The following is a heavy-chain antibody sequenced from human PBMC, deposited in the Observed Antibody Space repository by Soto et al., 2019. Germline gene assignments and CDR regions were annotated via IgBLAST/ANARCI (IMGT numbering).Heavy chain of an antibody. Sequence: PGGSLRLSCAASGFTFSSYAMSWVRQAPGKGLEWVSAISGSGGSTYYADSVKGRFTISRDNSKNTLYLQMNSLRAEDTAVHYCAKDYSSSSYSPLFDYWGQGTLVTVSS. CDR3: AKDYSSSSYSPLFDY. CDR1: GFTFSSYA. J-gene: IGHJ4*02. V-gene: IGHV3-23*01. CDR2: ISGSGGST. D-gene: IGHD6-6*01.